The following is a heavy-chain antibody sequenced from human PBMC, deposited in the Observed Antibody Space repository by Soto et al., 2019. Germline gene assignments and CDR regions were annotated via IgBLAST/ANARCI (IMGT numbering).Heavy chain of an antibody. CDR1: GFTFSSES. CDR2: ISRTSNVI. J-gene: IGHJ4*02. D-gene: IGHD3-10*01. CDR3: ARGTYYSGANAYYYSDS. V-gene: IGHV3-48*01. Sequence: VALRLSCAASGFTFSSESMIWLRHAPGNGLEWVSFISRTSNVIYYVDSVKGRFTTSSDNGKKLLFLQMNDLRGAAPAVYYCARGTYYSGANAYYYSDSSGKGPLVTVS.